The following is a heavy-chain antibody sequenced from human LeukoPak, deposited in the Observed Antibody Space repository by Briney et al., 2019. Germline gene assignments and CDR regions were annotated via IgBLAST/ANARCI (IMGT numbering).Heavy chain of an antibody. D-gene: IGHD3-10*01. CDR2: ISGSGGST. V-gene: IGHV3-23*01. Sequence: GGSLRLSCAASGFTFSSYAMSWVRQAPGKGLEWVSAISGSGGSTYYADSVKGRFTISRDNSKNTLYLQMNSLRAEDTAVYYCANDYYYGSGSPYYWGQGTLVTVSS. CDR1: GFTFSSYA. CDR3: ANDYYYGSGSPYY. J-gene: IGHJ4*02.